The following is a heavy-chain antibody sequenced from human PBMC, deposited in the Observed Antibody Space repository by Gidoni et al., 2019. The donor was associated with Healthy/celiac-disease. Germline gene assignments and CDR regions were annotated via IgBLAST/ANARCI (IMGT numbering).Heavy chain of an antibody. D-gene: IGHD6-13*01. CDR2: ISYDGSNK. CDR3: AKAYAGAAGTGMDV. J-gene: IGHJ6*04. V-gene: IGHV3-30*18. CDR1: GFTLSSYV. Sequence: QVQLVESGGGVVQPGRSLRLLCAASGFTLSSYVMHWVRQAPGKGLGWVGVISYDGSNKYYADSVKGRFTISRDNSKNTLYLQMNSLRAEDTAVYYCAKAYAGAAGTGMDVWGKGTTVTVSS.